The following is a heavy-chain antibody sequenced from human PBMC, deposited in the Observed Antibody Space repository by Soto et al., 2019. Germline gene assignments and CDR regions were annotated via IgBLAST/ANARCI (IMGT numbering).Heavy chain of an antibody. CDR1: GFTFSSFA. V-gene: IGHV3-30*04. CDR2: ISDDGSNK. CDR3: ARVEQWLYIAKY. D-gene: IGHD6-19*01. J-gene: IGHJ4*02. Sequence: GGSLRLSCAASGFTFSSFAMHWVRQAPGKGLEWVALISDDGSNKYYADSVKGRFTISRDSSKNTLYLQMTSLRGEDTAVYSCARVEQWLYIAKYWGQGTLVTVSS.